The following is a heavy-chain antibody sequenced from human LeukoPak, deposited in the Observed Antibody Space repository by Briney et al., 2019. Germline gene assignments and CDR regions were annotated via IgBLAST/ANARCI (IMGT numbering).Heavy chain of an antibody. V-gene: IGHV1-69*13. Sequence: SVKVSGKASGGTFSSYAISWVRQAPGQGLEWMGGIIPIFGTANYAQKFQGRVTITADESTSTAYMELSSLRSEDTAVYYCAILTNRNYGDYWGQGTLVTVSS. J-gene: IGHJ4*02. CDR3: AILTNRNYGDY. CDR1: GGTFSSYA. CDR2: IIPIFGTA. D-gene: IGHD3-10*01.